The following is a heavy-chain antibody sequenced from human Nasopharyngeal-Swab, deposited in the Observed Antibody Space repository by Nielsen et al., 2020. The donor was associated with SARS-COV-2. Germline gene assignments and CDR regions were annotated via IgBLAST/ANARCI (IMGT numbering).Heavy chain of an antibody. D-gene: IGHD3-3*01. V-gene: IGHV1-46*01. J-gene: IGHJ6*02. Sequence: WVRQAPGQGLEWMGIINPSGGSTSYAQKFQGRVTMTRDTSTSTVYMELGSLRSEDTAVYYCAREPITIFGVVTNPYYGMDVWGQGTTVTVSS. CDR2: INPSGGST. CDR3: AREPITIFGVVTNPYYGMDV.